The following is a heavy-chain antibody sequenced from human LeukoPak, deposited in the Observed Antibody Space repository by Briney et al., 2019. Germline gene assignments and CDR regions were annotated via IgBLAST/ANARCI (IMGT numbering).Heavy chain of an antibody. CDR3: ARDGPGRYSSSWHGGAFDI. V-gene: IGHV3-53*01. CDR2: MYSDGIT. Sequence: HPGGSLRLSCAASGFTVSSSYVSWVRKGPAPGLERDSVMYSDGITYYAVSVKGGFTFSRDNSKNTLYLQMNSLRVDDTAVYYCARDGPGRYSSSWHGGAFDIWGQGTMVTVSS. J-gene: IGHJ3*02. CDR1: GFTVSSSY. D-gene: IGHD6-13*01.